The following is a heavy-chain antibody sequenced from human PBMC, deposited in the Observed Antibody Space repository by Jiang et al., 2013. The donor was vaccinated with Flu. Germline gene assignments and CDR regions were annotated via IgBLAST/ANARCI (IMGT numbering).Heavy chain of an antibody. J-gene: IGHJ4*02. CDR3: ARRGDWGMLNVLRYFGTPYYFDY. D-gene: IGHD3-9*01. CDR1: GGSISSSSYY. V-gene: IGHV4-39*01. Sequence: SGPGLVKPSETLSLTCTVSGGSISSSSYYWGWIRQPPGKGLEWIGSIYYSGSTYYNPSLKSRVTISVDTSKNQFSLKLSSVTAADTAVYYCARRGDWGMLNVLRYFGTPYYFDYWGQGTLVTVSS. CDR2: IYYSGST.